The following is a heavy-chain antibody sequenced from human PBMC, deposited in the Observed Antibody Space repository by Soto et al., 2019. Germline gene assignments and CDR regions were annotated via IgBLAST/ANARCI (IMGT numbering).Heavy chain of an antibody. Sequence: QVQLVDSGGGVVQPGRSLRLSCAASGFTFSHYGMQWVRQAPGKGPEWVADISFAGIITHYTDSVKGRFTISRNNYQGTVSLQMKSLSAEHTATYYGARDDSEYSNCWSSLDHWGQGTLVTVST. CDR2: ISFAGIIT. D-gene: IGHD4-4*01. V-gene: IGHV3-30*03. J-gene: IGHJ4*02. CDR1: GFTFSHYG. CDR3: ARDDSEYSNCWSSLDH.